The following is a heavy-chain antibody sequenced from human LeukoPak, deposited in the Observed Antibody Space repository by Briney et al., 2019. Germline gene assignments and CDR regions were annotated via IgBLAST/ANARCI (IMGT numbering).Heavy chain of an antibody. CDR3: AREVGEDGYNPFDY. CDR1: GYSISSGYY. D-gene: IGHD5-24*01. J-gene: IGHJ4*02. Sequence: SETLSLTCTVSGYSISSGYYWGWIRQPPGKGLEWIGSIYHSGSTYYNPSLKSRVTISVDTSKSQFSLKLSSVTAADTAVYYCAREVGEDGYNPFDYWGQGTLVTVSS. CDR2: IYHSGST. V-gene: IGHV4-38-2*02.